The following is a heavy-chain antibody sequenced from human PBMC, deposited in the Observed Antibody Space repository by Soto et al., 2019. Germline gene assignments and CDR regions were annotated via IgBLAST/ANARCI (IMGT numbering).Heavy chain of an antibody. CDR3: ARPPIGICSGGSCYPYYFDY. CDR1: GFTFSSYA. D-gene: IGHD2-15*01. V-gene: IGHV3-30-3*01. Sequence: QVQLVESGGGVVQPGRSLRLSCAASGFTFSSYAMHWVRQAPGKGLEWVAVISYDGSNKYYADSVKGRFTISRDNSKNTLYLQMNSLRAEDTAVYYCARPPIGICSGGSCYPYYFDYWGQGTLVTVSS. J-gene: IGHJ4*02. CDR2: ISYDGSNK.